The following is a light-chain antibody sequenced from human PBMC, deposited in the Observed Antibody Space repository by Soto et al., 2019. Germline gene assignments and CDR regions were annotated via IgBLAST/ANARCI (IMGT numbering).Light chain of an antibody. V-gene: IGKV3-11*01. Sequence: EIVLTQSPATLSLSPGERATLSCRASQSVSSYLAWYQQKPGQPPRLLIYDASNRATGIPARFSGSGSGTDFTLTISSLETEDFAVYYCQQYGSSPFTFGPGAKVDIK. J-gene: IGKJ3*01. CDR1: QSVSSY. CDR3: QQYGSSPFT. CDR2: DAS.